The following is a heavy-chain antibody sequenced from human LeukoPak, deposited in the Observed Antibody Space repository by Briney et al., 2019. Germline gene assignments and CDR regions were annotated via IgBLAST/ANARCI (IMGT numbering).Heavy chain of an antibody. D-gene: IGHD5-12*01. Sequence: PGGSLRLSCAASGFTFSSYAMHWVRQAPGKGLEWVAVIWYDGSNKYYADSVKGRFTISRDNSKNTLYLQMNSLRAEDTAVYYCARVEYSGYDLGLFDYWGQGTLVTVSS. CDR1: GFTFSSYA. CDR2: IWYDGSNK. J-gene: IGHJ4*02. CDR3: ARVEYSGYDLGLFDY. V-gene: IGHV3-33*01.